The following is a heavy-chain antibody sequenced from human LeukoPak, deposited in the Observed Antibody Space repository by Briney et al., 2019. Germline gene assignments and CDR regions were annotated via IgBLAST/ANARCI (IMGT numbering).Heavy chain of an antibody. CDR1: GYSFTSYW. CDR2: IYPGDSDT. V-gene: IGHV5-51*01. J-gene: IGHJ6*03. CDR3: ARHENEGQLGFRVVDYYYMDV. D-gene: IGHD6-6*01. Sequence: GESLKISCKGSGYSFTSYWIGWVRQMPGKGLEWMGIIYPGDSDTRYSPSFQGQVTISADKSISTAYLQWSSLKASDTAMYYCARHENEGQLGFRVVDYYYMDVWGKGTTVTVSS.